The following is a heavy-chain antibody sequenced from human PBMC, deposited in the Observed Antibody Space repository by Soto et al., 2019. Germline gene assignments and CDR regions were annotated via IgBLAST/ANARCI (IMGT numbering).Heavy chain of an antibody. V-gene: IGHV1-69*01. CDR3: ARVPISGNYDILTGEIDN. Sequence: QVQLVQSGADVKKPGSSVKVSCQASGVTFSSETLGWVRQAPGQGLEWVGGIIPLFGTASYAQKFQGRVTITADESTSTVYMELRSLRFDDTAIYYCARVPISGNYDILTGEIDNWGQGTRITVSS. CDR2: IIPLFGTA. D-gene: IGHD3-9*01. J-gene: IGHJ4*02. CDR1: GVTFSSET.